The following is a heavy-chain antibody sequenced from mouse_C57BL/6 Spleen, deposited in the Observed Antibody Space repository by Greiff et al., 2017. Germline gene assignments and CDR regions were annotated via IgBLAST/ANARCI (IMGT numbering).Heavy chain of an antibody. J-gene: IGHJ4*01. CDR3: ASLGSSSPYYAMDY. CDR1: GYSFTDYN. CDR2: INPNYGTT. V-gene: IGHV1-39*01. D-gene: IGHD1-1*01. Sequence: VQLKQSGPELVKPGASVKISCKASGYSFTDYNMNWVKQSNGKSLEWIGVINPNYGTTSYNQKFKGKATLTVDQSSSTAYMQLNSLTSEDSAVYYCASLGSSSPYYAMDYWGQGTSVTVSS.